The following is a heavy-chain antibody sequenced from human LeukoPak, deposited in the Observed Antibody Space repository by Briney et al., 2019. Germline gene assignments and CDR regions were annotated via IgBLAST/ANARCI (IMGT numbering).Heavy chain of an antibody. J-gene: IGHJ3*02. D-gene: IGHD6-19*01. V-gene: IGHV3-7*01. Sequence: GGSLRLSCAASGFTFSSYWMSWVRQAPGKGLEWVANIKQDGSEKYYVDSVKGRFTISRDNAKNSLYLQMNSLRAEDTAVYYCARLGYCSGWYGVGDAFDIWGQGTMVTVSS. CDR2: IKQDGSEK. CDR3: ARLGYCSGWYGVGDAFDI. CDR1: GFTFSSYW.